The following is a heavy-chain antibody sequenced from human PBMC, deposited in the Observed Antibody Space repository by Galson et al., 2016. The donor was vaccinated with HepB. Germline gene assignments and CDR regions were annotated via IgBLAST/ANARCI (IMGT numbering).Heavy chain of an antibody. D-gene: IGHD1-26*01. CDR2: ISYDGSNK. CDR1: GFTFSSYG. J-gene: IGHJ6*04. Sequence: SLRLSCAASGFTFSSYGMHWVRQAPGKGLEWVAVISYDGSNKYYADSVKGRFTISRDNSKNTLSLQMNSLRAEDTAVYYCVQGSTAPAVWGKGTTVTVPS. V-gene: IGHV3-30*03. CDR3: VQGSTAPAV.